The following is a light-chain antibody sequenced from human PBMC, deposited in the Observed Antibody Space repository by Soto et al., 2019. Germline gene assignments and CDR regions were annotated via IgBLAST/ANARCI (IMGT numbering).Light chain of an antibody. V-gene: IGLV1-40*01. Sequence: QSVLTQPPSVSGAPGQRVTISCTGSSSSVGAGYDVHWYQHLPGTAPKLLIFSNTNRPSGVPDRFSGSKSGTSASLAITGLQAEDEADYYCQSYDSSLSGYVFGPGTKVTVL. CDR3: QSYDSSLSGYV. J-gene: IGLJ1*01. CDR1: SSSVGAGYD. CDR2: SNT.